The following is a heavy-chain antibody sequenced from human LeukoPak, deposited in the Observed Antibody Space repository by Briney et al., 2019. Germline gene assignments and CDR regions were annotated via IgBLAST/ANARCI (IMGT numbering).Heavy chain of an antibody. V-gene: IGHV3-66*01. Sequence: GGSLRLSCAAPGFTVSSNYMSWVRQAPGKGLEWGSVIYSGGSTYYADSVKGRFTISRDNSKNTLYLQMNSLRAEDTAVYYCARDISSGWLTFDYWGQGTLVTVSS. CDR3: ARDISSGWLTFDY. CDR2: IYSGGST. CDR1: GFTVSSNY. J-gene: IGHJ4*02. D-gene: IGHD6-19*01.